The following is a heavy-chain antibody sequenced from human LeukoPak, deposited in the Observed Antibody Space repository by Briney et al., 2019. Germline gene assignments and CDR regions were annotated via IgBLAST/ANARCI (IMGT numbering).Heavy chain of an antibody. V-gene: IGHV3-7*01. CDR1: GFTFSDYW. Sequence: GGSLRLSCAASGFTFSDYWMNWVRQAPGKGLEWVANIKQDGREKYYVDSVKGRFTISRDNAKNSLYLQMKSLRAEDTAVYYCTGAVVVTTGCDSRGEGNPVTVSS. D-gene: IGHD2-21*02. CDR3: TGAVVVTTGCDS. J-gene: IGHJ4*02. CDR2: IKQDGREK.